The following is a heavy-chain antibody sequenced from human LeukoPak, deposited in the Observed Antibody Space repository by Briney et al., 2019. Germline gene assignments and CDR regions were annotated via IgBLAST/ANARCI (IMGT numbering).Heavy chain of an antibody. CDR3: ARGFYYYGMDV. CDR1: GGSFSGYY. CDR2: INHSGST. V-gene: IGHV4-34*01. Sequence: SETLSLTCAVYGGSFSGYYWSWIRQPPGKGLEWIGEINHSGSTNYNPSLKSRVTISVDTSKNQFSLKLSSVTAADTAVYYCARGFYYYGMDVWGQGTTVTVSS. J-gene: IGHJ6*02.